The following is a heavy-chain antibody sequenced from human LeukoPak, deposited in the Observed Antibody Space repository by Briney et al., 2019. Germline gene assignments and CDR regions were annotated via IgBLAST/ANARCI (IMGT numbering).Heavy chain of an antibody. J-gene: IGHJ5*02. CDR3: ARSPNCGGDCS. D-gene: IGHD2-21*02. CDR1: GFTFSSYW. CDR2: INSDGSST. V-gene: IGHV3-74*03. Sequence: GESLKISCAVSGFTFSSYWMHWVRQAPGKGLVWVSRINSDGSSTTYADSVKGRFTISRDNAKNTLYLQMNSLRAEDTAVYYCARSPNCGGDCSWGQGTLVTVSS.